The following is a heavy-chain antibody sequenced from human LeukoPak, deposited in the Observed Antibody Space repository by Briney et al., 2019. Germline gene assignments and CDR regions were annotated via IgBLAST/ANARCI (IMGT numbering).Heavy chain of an antibody. V-gene: IGHV1-2*02. CDR2: INPNSGGT. D-gene: IGHD1-7*01. CDR1: GYTFTCYY. J-gene: IGHJ3*02. Sequence: GASVKLSCKASGYTFTCYYMHWVRQAPGQGLEWMGWINPNSGGTNYAQKFQGKVTMTRDTAIGTAYMELSRLRSDDTAMYYCARVSGTWSAFDIWGQGTMVTVSS. CDR3: ARVSGTWSAFDI.